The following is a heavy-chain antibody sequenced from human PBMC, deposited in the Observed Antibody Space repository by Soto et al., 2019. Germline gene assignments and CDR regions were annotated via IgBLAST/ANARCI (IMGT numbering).Heavy chain of an antibody. Sequence: PGGSLRLSCVASGFTFISSFMGWVRQAPGKGLEWVANINQDGSGTYYVDSVKGRFTISRDNAKNSLYLQLNSLRAEDTAVYYCARERARDGYNYANDYWGQGTLVTVSS. J-gene: IGHJ4*02. CDR2: INQDGSGT. CDR1: GFTFISSF. CDR3: ARERARDGYNYANDY. D-gene: IGHD5-12*01. V-gene: IGHV3-7*03.